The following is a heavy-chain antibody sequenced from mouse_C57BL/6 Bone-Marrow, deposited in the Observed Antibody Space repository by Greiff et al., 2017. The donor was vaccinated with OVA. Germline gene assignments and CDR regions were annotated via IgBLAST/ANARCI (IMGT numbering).Heavy chain of an antibody. D-gene: IGHD2-1*01. Sequence: EVQLQQSVAELVRPGASVKLSCTASGFNIQNTYMHWVKQRPEQGLEWIGRIDPANGNTKYAPKFQGKATITADTSSNTAYLQLSSLTSEDTAIYYCARWGGNGYYCDYWGQGTTLTVSS. J-gene: IGHJ2*01. CDR3: ARWGGNGYYCDY. CDR1: GFNIQNTY. CDR2: IDPANGNT. V-gene: IGHV14-3*01.